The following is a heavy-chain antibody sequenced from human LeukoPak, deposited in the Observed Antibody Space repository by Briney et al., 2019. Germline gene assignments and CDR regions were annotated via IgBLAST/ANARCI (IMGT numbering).Heavy chain of an antibody. D-gene: IGHD3-3*01. J-gene: IGHJ4*02. V-gene: IGHV3-11*04. CDR3: AGQSYYDFWSGYYGY. CDR1: GFTFSDYY. CDR2: ISSSGSTI. Sequence: PGGSLRVSCAASGFTFSDYYMSWIRQAPGKGLEWVSYISSSGSTIYYADSVKGRFTISRDNAKNSLYLQMNSLRAEDTAVYYCAGQSYYDFWSGYYGYWGQGTLVTVSS.